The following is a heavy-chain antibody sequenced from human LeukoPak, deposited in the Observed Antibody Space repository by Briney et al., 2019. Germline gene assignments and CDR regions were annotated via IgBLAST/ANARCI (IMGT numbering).Heavy chain of an antibody. V-gene: IGHV3-23*01. CDR2: ISGSGANT. CDR3: AKERVVGETGTVGFDF. Sequence: GGSLRLSCVASGFTFSNCPMSWVRQAPGQGVEWVTAISGSGANTYYSDCVKGRFTVSRDNSRNTLYVQMNNLRADDTAVYYCAKERVVGETGTVGFDFWGQGALVTVSS. D-gene: IGHD4-23*01. J-gene: IGHJ4*02. CDR1: GFTFSNCP.